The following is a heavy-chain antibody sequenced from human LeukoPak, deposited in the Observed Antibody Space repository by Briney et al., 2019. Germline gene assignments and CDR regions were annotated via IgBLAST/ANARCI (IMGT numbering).Heavy chain of an antibody. CDR1: GFTFTTSA. CDR2: ISGSGGST. D-gene: IGHD2-15*01. Sequence: PGGSLRLSCAASGFTFTTSAMSWVRQAPGKGLQWVSAISGSGGSTYYADLVKGRFTISRDNPKDTLYLQMNSLRAEDTAVYYCAKGRGSMWYGQETDYWGQGTLVTVSS. CDR3: AKGRGSMWYGQETDY. V-gene: IGHV3-23*01. J-gene: IGHJ4*02.